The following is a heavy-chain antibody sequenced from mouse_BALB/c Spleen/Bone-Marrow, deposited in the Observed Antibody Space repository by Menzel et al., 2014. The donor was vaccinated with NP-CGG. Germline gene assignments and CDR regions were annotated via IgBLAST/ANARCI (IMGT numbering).Heavy chain of an antibody. D-gene: IGHD2-12*01. CDR1: GFNIKDTY. CDR2: IDPANGNT. J-gene: IGHJ3*01. V-gene: IGHV14-3*02. CDR3: ARTTGRTDGFAY. Sequence: EVQLQQSGAELVKPGASVKLSCTASGFNIKDTYMHWVKQRPEQGLEWIGRIDPANGNTKYDPKFQGKATITADTSSNTAYLQLSSLTSEDTAVYYCARTTGRTDGFAYWGQGTLVTVSA.